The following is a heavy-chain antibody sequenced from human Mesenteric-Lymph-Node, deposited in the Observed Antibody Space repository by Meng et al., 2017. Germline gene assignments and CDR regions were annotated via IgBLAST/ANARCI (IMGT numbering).Heavy chain of an antibody. Sequence: GESLKISCAASGFTFSSYWMSWVRQAPGKGLEWVANIKQDGSEKYYVDSVKGRFTISRDNAKNSLYLQMNSLRAEDTAVYYCASYYYDSSGYYYRGYPVDAFDIWGQGTMVTVSS. V-gene: IGHV3-7*01. D-gene: IGHD3-22*01. CDR1: GFTFSSYW. CDR3: ASYYYDSSGYYYRGYPVDAFDI. J-gene: IGHJ3*02. CDR2: IKQDGSEK.